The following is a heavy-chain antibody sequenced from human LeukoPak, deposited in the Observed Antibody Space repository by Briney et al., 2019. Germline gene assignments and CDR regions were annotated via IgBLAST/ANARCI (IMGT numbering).Heavy chain of an antibody. CDR3: ARQDDILTGYPHY. J-gene: IGHJ4*02. D-gene: IGHD3-9*01. V-gene: IGHV5-51*01. CDR1: GYSFSSYW. CDR2: IYSSDSDT. Sequence: GESLKISCKGSGYSFSSYWIGWVRQMPGKGLEWLGIIYSSDSDTRYSPSFQGQVTISADKSISTAYLQWSSLKASDTAMYYCARQDDILTGYPHYWGQGTLVTVSS.